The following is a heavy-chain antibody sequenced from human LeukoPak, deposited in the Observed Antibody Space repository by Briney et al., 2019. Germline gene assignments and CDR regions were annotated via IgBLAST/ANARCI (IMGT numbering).Heavy chain of an antibody. Sequence: GGSLRLSCAASGFTVSSNYMSWVRQAPGKGLEWVSVIYSGGSTCYADSVKGRFTISRDNSKNTLYLQMNSLRAEDTAVYYCARAGFYDSSGYYYYYYYYMDVWGKGTTVTVSS. J-gene: IGHJ6*03. CDR2: IYSGGST. V-gene: IGHV3-66*02. CDR1: GFTVSSNY. D-gene: IGHD3-22*01. CDR3: ARAGFYDSSGYYYYYYYYMDV.